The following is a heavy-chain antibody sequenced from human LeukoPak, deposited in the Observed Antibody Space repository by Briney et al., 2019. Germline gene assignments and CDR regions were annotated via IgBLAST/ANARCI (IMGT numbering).Heavy chain of an antibody. CDR3: ARATSYYYGSGSYYYDAFDI. V-gene: IGHV1-69*01. Sequence: AVTVSCKASGDTFSSYAISWVRQAPGQGLEWMGGIIPIFGTANYAQKFQGRVTITADESTSTAYMELSSLRSEDTAVYYCARATSYYYGSGSYYYDAFDIWGQGTMVTVSS. CDR2: IIPIFGTA. D-gene: IGHD3-10*01. J-gene: IGHJ3*02. CDR1: GDTFSSYA.